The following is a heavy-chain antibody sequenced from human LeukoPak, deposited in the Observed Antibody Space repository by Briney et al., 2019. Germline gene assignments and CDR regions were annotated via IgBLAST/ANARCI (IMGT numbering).Heavy chain of an antibody. D-gene: IGHD2-2*02. V-gene: IGHV1/OR15-3*02. Sequence: ASVKVSCKASGYTFTDYFMNWVRQAPGQGLEWMGCINPGNGNTKYSQEFQGRVTITRDTSATTAYMELGSLRSDDMAVYYCTLYNYWGQGTLVTVSS. J-gene: IGHJ4*02. CDR1: GYTFTDYF. CDR3: TLYNY. CDR2: INPGNGNT.